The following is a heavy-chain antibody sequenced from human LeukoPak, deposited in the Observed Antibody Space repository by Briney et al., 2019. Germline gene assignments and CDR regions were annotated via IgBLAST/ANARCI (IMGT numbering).Heavy chain of an antibody. CDR1: GFTVSSNS. J-gene: IGHJ4*02. D-gene: IGHD3-10*01. Sequence: GGSLRLSCTVSGFTVSSNSMSWVRQAPGKGLEWVSFIYSDNTHYSDSVKGRFTISRDNAKNTLYLQMNSLRAEDTAVYYCARDRIPDYYGSGPLDYWGQGTLVTVSS. V-gene: IGHV3-53*01. CDR2: IYSDNT. CDR3: ARDRIPDYYGSGPLDY.